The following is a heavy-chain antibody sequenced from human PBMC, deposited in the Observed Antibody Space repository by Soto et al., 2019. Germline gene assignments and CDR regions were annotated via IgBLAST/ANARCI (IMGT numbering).Heavy chain of an antibody. CDR2: INPNSGGT. CDR3: ARYMFRGVKGFDP. J-gene: IGHJ5*02. D-gene: IGHD3-10*01. Sequence: ASVKVSCKASGYTFTGYYMHWVRQAPGQGVEWMGWINPNSGGTNYAQKFQGRVTMIRDTSISTAYMELSRLRSDDTDVYYCARYMFRGVKGFDPWGQGTLVTVSS. CDR1: GYTFTGYY. V-gene: IGHV1-2*02.